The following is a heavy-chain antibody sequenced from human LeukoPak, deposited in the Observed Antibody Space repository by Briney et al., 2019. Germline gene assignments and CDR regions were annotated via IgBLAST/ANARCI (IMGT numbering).Heavy chain of an antibody. V-gene: IGHV3-21*01. D-gene: IGHD4-17*01. Sequence: GGSLRLSCAASGFTFSSYSMNWVRQAPGKGLEWVSYISSSSSYIYYADSVKGRFTISRDNAKNSLYLQMNSLRAEDTAVYYCARGMGDYVYYYYGMDVWGKGTTVTVSS. CDR2: ISSSSSYI. CDR3: ARGMGDYVYYYYGMDV. CDR1: GFTFSSYS. J-gene: IGHJ6*04.